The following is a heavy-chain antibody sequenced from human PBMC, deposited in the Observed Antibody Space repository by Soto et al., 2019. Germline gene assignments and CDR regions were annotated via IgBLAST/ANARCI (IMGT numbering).Heavy chain of an antibody. Sequence: QLQLQESGSGLVKPSQTLSLTCAVSGGSISSGGYSWSWIRQPPGKGLEWIGYIYHSGSTYNNPSLRSRVTISVDRSKHQFSLKLSSVTAADTAVYYSDRAPTYEVWFDPWGQGTLVTVSS. J-gene: IGHJ5*02. CDR3: DRAPTYEVWFDP. CDR2: IYHSGST. V-gene: IGHV4-30-2*01. CDR1: GGSISSGGYS. D-gene: IGHD2-8*01.